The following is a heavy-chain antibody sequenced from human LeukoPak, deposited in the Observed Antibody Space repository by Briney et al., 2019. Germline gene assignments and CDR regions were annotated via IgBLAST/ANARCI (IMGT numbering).Heavy chain of an antibody. CDR3: ERVLKLGYCSGGSCYGRYYYYYYMDV. CDR1: GGSFSGYY. CDR2: INHSGST. Sequence: PSETLSLTCAVYGGSFSGYYWSWIRQPPGKGLEWMGEINHSGSTNYNPSLKSRGTISVDTSKNQFSLKLSSVTAEDTAVYYCERVLKLGYCSGGSCYGRYYYYYYMDVWGKGTTVTVSS. D-gene: IGHD2-15*01. V-gene: IGHV4-34*01. J-gene: IGHJ6*03.